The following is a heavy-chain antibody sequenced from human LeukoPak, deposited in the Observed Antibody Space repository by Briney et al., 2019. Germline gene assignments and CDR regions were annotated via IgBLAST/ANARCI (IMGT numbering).Heavy chain of an antibody. D-gene: IGHD3-10*01. CDR3: ARVYGSGSYYTSFYYFDY. V-gene: IGHV4-61*01. CDR1: GGSVNSGSYY. Sequence: NPSETLSLTCTVSGGSVNSGSYYWSWIRQPPGRGLEWIGYIYYSGSINYNPSLKSRVTMSVDTSKNQFSLKLSSVTAADTAVYYCARVYGSGSYYTSFYYFDYWGQGTLVTVSS. J-gene: IGHJ4*02. CDR2: IYYSGSI.